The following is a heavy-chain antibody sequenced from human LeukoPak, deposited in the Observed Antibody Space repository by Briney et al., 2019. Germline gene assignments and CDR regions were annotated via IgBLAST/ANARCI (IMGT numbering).Heavy chain of an antibody. V-gene: IGHV1-24*01. D-gene: IGHD1-26*01. CDR2: FDPEDGET. CDR3: ATDQGLVGATPDAFDI. Sequence: ASVKVSCKVSGYTLTELSMHWVRQAPGKGLEWMGGFDPEDGETIYAQKFQGRVTMTEDTSTDTAYMELSSLRSEDTAVYYCATDQGLVGATPDAFDIWGQGTMVTVSS. J-gene: IGHJ3*02. CDR1: GYTLTELS.